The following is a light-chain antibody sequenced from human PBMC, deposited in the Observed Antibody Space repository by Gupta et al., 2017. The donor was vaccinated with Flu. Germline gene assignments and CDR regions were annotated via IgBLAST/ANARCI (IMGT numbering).Light chain of an antibody. V-gene: IGLV1-44*01. Sequence: SATPGQRVTISCSGSSSNIGSNNVNWYQQVPGTAPKLLIYGNSQRPSGVPDRFSGSKSGTSASLAISGLQSEDEADYYCAAWDDSLNGHYVFGTGTKVTAL. J-gene: IGLJ1*01. CDR1: SSNIGSNN. CDR2: GNS. CDR3: AAWDDSLNGHYV.